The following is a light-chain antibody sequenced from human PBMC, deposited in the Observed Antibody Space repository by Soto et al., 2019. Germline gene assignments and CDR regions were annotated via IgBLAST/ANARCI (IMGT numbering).Light chain of an antibody. CDR3: ASWDDSLRGPG. CDR2: EVS. CDR1: SSDVGGYNY. Sequence: QSALTQPPSASGSPGQSVTISCTGTSSDVGGYNYVSWYQQHPGKAPKLMIYEVSKRPSGVPDRFSGSKSGNTASLTVSGLQAEDEGDYYCASWDDSLRGPGFGGGTKLTVL. J-gene: IGLJ3*02. V-gene: IGLV2-8*01.